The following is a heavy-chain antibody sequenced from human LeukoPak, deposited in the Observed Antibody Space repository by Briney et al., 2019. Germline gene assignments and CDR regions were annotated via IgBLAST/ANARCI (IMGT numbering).Heavy chain of an antibody. J-gene: IGHJ4*02. V-gene: IGHV3-74*01. CDR3: ARDPPFGYGLSYYFDY. Sequence: GGSLRLSCAASGFTFSSYWMHWVRQAPGKGLVWVSRINSDGSSTSYADSVKGRFTISRDNAKNTLYLQMNSLRAEDTAVYYCARDPPFGYGLSYYFDYWGQGTLVTVSS. CDR2: INSDGSST. CDR1: GFTFSSYW. D-gene: IGHD5-12*01.